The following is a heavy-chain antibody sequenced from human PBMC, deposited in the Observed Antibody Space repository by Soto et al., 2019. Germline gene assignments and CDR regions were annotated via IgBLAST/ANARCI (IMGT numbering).Heavy chain of an antibody. J-gene: IGHJ4*02. CDR3: AKDVPYIQL. CDR1: GFTFSSYG. Sequence: QVQLVESGGGVVQPGRSLRLSCAASGFTFSSYGMHWVRQAPGKGLEWVAVISYDGSNKYYADSVKGRFTISRDNSKNTLYLQMNSLRAEDTAVYYCAKDVPYIQLWGQGTLVTVSS. D-gene: IGHD5-18*01. CDR2: ISYDGSNK. V-gene: IGHV3-30*18.